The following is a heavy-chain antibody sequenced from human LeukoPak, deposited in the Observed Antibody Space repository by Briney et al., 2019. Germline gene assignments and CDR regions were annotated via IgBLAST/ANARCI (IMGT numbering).Heavy chain of an antibody. CDR3: ARSSQYYLDY. CDR1: GDSVSSNSEA. V-gene: IGHV6-1*01. J-gene: IGHJ4*02. Sequence: SQTLSLTCALSGDSVSSNSEAWNWIRQSPSRGLEWLGRTYYRSKWYNDYAVSVKSRITIFPDTSKNQFSLQLNSVTPEDTAVYYCARSSQYYLDYWGQGTLVTVSS. D-gene: IGHD6-6*01. CDR2: TYYRSKWYN.